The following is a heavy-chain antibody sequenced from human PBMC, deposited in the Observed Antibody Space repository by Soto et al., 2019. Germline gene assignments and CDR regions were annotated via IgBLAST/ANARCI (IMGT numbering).Heavy chain of an antibody. Sequence: QITLKESGPTLVKPTQTLTLTCTFSGFSLSTSGVGVGWIRQPPGKALEWLALIYWDDDKRYSASLKSRLTITKYTSKNQVVLTMTNMDPVDTATYYCALSSGWYVGLDYWGQGTLVTVSS. CDR1: GFSLSTSGVG. J-gene: IGHJ4*02. CDR3: ALSSGWYVGLDY. D-gene: IGHD6-19*01. CDR2: IYWDDDK. V-gene: IGHV2-5*02.